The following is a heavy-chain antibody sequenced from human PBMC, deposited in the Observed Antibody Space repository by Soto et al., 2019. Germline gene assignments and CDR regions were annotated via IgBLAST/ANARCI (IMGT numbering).Heavy chain of an antibody. Sequence: QVQLVQSGAEVKTTGSSVKVSCKASGGTLSDYAISWVRQAPGQGLEWMGGIMPTIDSANYAQNFQGRLTISAEEATSTANLELSSLRSADTAVYYCAVAAVREIMAKESSGMAVWGQGTTVIVSS. CDR2: IMPTIDSA. D-gene: IGHD3-10*01. CDR1: GGTLSDYA. J-gene: IGHJ6*02. CDR3: AVAAVREIMAKESSGMAV. V-gene: IGHV1-69*01.